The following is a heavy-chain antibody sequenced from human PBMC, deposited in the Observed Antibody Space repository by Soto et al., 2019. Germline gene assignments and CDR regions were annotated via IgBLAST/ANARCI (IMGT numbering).Heavy chain of an antibody. CDR2: IKYDGAEK. D-gene: IGHD3-10*01. CDR3: ARDGVAPGLYFDH. CDR1: GFTFSDYW. Sequence: EVQLAEAGGGLVQWGGSLRLSCAASGFTFSDYWMNWVRQAPGKGLEWVASIKYDGAEKSYVDSVKGRFTISRDNPKNSVYLQMASLRAEDPAVYYCARDGVAPGLYFDHWGQGTPVTVSS. V-gene: IGHV3-7*05. J-gene: IGHJ4*02.